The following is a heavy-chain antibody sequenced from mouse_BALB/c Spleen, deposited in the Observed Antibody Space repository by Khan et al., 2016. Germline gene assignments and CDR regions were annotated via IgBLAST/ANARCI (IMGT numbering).Heavy chain of an antibody. V-gene: IGHV14-3*02. CDR3: ARSAYGSDVGFAY. D-gene: IGHD2-2*01. CDR1: GFNFKDTY. J-gene: IGHJ3*01. CDR2: IDPANGNT. Sequence: VQLQQSGAELVKPGASVKLSCTASGFNFKDTYMHWVKQRPEQDLEWIGRIDPANGNTKYDAKFQGKATLTVETSSNTAYLQLSRLPYEDTAVYYCARSAYGSDVGFAYWGQGTMVTVSA.